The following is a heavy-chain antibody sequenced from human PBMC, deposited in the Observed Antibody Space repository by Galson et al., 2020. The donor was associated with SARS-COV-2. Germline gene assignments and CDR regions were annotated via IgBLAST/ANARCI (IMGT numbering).Heavy chain of an antibody. CDR3: ARDGQTSSGWAFDY. V-gene: IGHV3-33*08. J-gene: IGHJ4*02. CDR2: IFFDGSDK. Sequence: AASGFTFSSYGMHWVRQAPGKGLEWVAQIFFDGSDKYYGDSVKGRFTISRDSSKNTVYLQMNNLRADDTAVYYCARDGQTSSGWAFDYWGQGTLVTVSS. D-gene: IGHD6-19*01. CDR1: GFTFSSYG.